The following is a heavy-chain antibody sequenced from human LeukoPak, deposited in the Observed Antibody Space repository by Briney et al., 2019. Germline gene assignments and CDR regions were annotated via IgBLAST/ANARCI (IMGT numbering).Heavy chain of an antibody. CDR2: INHSGST. J-gene: IGHJ4*02. CDR3: ARFPNLEWLFPDDY. V-gene: IGHV4-34*01. CDR1: GGSFSGYY. Sequence: PSETLSLTCAVYGGSFSGYYWSWIRQPPGKGLEWIGEINHSGSTNYNPSLKSRVTISVDTSKNQFSLKLSSVTAADTAVYYCARFPNLEWLFPDDYWGQGTLVTVSS. D-gene: IGHD3-3*01.